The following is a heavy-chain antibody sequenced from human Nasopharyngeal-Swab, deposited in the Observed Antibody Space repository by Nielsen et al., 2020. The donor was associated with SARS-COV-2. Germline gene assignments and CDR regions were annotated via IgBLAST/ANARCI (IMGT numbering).Heavy chain of an antibody. CDR3: ARGDYDFWSGWVSAFDI. CDR1: GYTFTSYA. D-gene: IGHD3-3*01. CDR2: INTNTGNP. Sequence: ASVKVSCTASGYTFTSYAMNWVRHAPGQGLEWMGWINTNTGNPTYAQGFTGRFVFSLDTSVSTAYLQISSLKSEDTAVYYCARGDYDFWSGWVSAFDIWGQGTMVTVSS. V-gene: IGHV7-4-1*02. J-gene: IGHJ3*02.